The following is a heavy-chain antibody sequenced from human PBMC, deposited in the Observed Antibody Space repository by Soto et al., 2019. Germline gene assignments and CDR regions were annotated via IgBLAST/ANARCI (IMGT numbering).Heavy chain of an antibody. J-gene: IGHJ3*02. D-gene: IGHD5-12*01. Sequence: QVQLQESGPGLVKPSETLSLTCTVSGGSISSYYWSWIRQPPGKGLEWIGYIYYSGSTNYNPSLKSRVTISVDTSKNLCSLKLSSVTAADTAVYYCARGPTTYDAFDIWGQGTMVTVSS. CDR1: GGSISSYY. CDR2: IYYSGST. V-gene: IGHV4-59*01. CDR3: ARGPTTYDAFDI.